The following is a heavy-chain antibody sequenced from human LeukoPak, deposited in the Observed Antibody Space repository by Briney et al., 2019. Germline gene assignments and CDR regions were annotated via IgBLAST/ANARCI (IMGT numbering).Heavy chain of an antibody. CDR2: IYYTGST. CDR1: GASISGGTDY. J-gene: IGHJ4*02. V-gene: IGHV4-39*01. Sequence: PSETLSLTCSVSGASISGGTDYWGWIRQPPGKGLEWIGSIYYTGSTYDNPSLKSRVTISVDTSKNQFSLKLSSVTAAGTAVYYCARRGGSGRAFDYWGQGTLVTVSS. D-gene: IGHD1-26*01. CDR3: ARRGGSGRAFDY.